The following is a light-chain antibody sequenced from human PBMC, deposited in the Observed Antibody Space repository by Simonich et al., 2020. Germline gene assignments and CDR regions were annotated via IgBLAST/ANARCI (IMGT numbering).Light chain of an antibody. J-gene: IGLJ2*01. V-gene: IGLV2-23*01. Sequence: QSALTQPASVSGSPGQSITISCTGTSSVVGSYNLVSWYQQHPGKAPKPMIYEGSKRPSGVSNRFSGSKSGNTASLTISGLQAEDEADYYCCSYAGSSTVVFGGGTKLTVL. CDR3: CSYAGSSTVV. CDR2: EGS. CDR1: SSVVGSYNL.